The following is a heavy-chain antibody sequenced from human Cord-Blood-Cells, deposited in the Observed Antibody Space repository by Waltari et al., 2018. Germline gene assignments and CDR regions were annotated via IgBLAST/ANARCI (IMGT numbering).Heavy chain of an antibody. CDR3: ARGDPNWGYYYYGMDV. J-gene: IGHJ6*02. CDR2: ISYDGSNK. CDR1: GFTFSSYA. Sequence: QVQLVESGGGVVQPGRSLRLSCAASGFTFSSYAMHWVRQAPGKGLEWVAVISYDGSNKYYADSGKGRFTISRDNSKNTLYLQMNSLRAEDTAVYYCARGDPNWGYYYYGMDVWGQGTTVTVSS. D-gene: IGHD7-27*01. V-gene: IGHV3-30-3*01.